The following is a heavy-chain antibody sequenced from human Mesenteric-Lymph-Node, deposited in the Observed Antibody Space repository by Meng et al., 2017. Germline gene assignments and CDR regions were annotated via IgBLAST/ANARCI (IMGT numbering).Heavy chain of an antibody. V-gene: IGHV4-38-2*02. Sequence: SETLSLTCGVSGSFISSGYYWGWIRQPPGKGLEWIGSIYRSGSTFNNPSLKSRVTMSVDTSQNQFSLRLRSVTAADTAVYYCARDPSYYDFWSGYYPGYYGMDVWGQGTTVTVSS. D-gene: IGHD3-3*01. J-gene: IGHJ6*02. CDR3: ARDPSYYDFWSGYYPGYYGMDV. CDR2: IYRSGST. CDR1: GSFISSGYY.